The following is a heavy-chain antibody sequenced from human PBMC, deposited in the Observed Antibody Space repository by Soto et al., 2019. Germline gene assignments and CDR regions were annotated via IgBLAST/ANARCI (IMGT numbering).Heavy chain of an antibody. Sequence: GSLRLSCVASGFTFKYDWMSWVRQSPGKGLEWVANINDDGSEEYYLDSVRGRFTISGDNAKNSLFLHMNSLTTEDTAVYFCARELIVGPAEYFQDWGQGTRVTVSS. J-gene: IGHJ1*01. V-gene: IGHV3-7*01. CDR3: ARELIVGPAEYFQD. CDR2: INDDGSEE. CDR1: GFTFKYDW. D-gene: IGHD1-26*01.